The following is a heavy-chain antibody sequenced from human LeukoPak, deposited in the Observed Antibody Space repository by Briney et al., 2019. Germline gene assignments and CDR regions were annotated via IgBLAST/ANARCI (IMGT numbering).Heavy chain of an antibody. CDR1: GFTFSGSA. D-gene: IGHD3-22*01. V-gene: IGHV3-73*01. Sequence: PGGSLRLSCAASGFTFSGSAMHWVRQASGKGLEWVGRIRSKANSYATAYAASVKGRFTISRDDSKNTAYLQMNSLKTEDTAVYYCARDYYDSSGYYLIFDYWGQGTLVTVSS. J-gene: IGHJ4*02. CDR2: IRSKANSYAT. CDR3: ARDYYDSSGYYLIFDY.